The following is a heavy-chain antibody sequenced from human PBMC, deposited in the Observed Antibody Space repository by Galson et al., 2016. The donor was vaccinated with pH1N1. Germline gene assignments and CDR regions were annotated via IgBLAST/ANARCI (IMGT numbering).Heavy chain of an antibody. V-gene: IGHV1-69*13. CDR2: IIPIFGTS. D-gene: IGHD4-17*01. CDR3: ARGGYGDYTDYMDV. Sequence: SVKVSCKASGGTFSSYAISWVRQAPGQELEWMGRIIPIFGTSNYAQKFQGRVTITADESTSTAYMELSSLRSEDTAVYYCARGGYGDYTDYMDVWGKGTTVTVSS. J-gene: IGHJ6*03. CDR1: GGTFSSYA.